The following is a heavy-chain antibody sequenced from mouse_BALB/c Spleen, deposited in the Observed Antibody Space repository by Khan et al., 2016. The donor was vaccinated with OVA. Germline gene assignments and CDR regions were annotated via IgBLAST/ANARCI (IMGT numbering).Heavy chain of an antibody. J-gene: IGHJ3*01. CDR1: GYTFTDYW. V-gene: IGHV1-7*01. CDR2: INPNTGYT. D-gene: IGHD1-1*01. CDR3: ASRDGSNYVGFAY. Sequence: QIQLVQSGAELAKPGASVKMSCKASGYTFTDYWIHWIKQRPGQGLEWIGYINPNTGYTDYTQKFNDKATLTADKSSNTAYMRLSSLTSEDSAVYYCASRDGSNYVGFAYWGQGTLVTGSA.